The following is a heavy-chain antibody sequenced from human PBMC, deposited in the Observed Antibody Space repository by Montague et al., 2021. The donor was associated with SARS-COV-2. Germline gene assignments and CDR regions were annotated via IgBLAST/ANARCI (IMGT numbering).Heavy chain of an antibody. J-gene: IGHJ5*02. CDR1: GFSLSTSGVG. D-gene: IGHD6-13*01. CDR3: AHRPSIAAAGTFRFDP. V-gene: IGHV2-5*02. CDR2: IYWDDDR. Sequence: PALVKPTQTLTLTCTFSGFSLSTSGVGVGWIRQPPGKALEWLALIYWDDDRRYSPSLKSRLTITKDTSKKQVVLTMTNMDPVDTATYYCAHRPSIAAAGTFRFDPWGQGTLVTVSS.